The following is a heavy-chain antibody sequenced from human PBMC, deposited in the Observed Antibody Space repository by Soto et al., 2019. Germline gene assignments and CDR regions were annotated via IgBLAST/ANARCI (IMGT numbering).Heavy chain of an antibody. CDR2: IYPGDSDT. D-gene: IGHD3-3*01. CDR1: GYSFTSYW. Sequence: GESLKISGKGSGYSFTSYWIGWVRQMPGKGLEWMGIIYPGDSDTRYSPSFQGQVTISADKSISTAYLQWSSLKASDTAMYYCARTYYDFWSGYSSLFDYWGQGTLVTVSS. CDR3: ARTYYDFWSGYSSLFDY. V-gene: IGHV5-51*01. J-gene: IGHJ4*02.